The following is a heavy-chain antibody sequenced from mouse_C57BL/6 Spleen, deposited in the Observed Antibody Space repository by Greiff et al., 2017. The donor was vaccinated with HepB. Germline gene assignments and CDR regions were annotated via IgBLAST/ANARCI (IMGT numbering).Heavy chain of an antibody. Sequence: QVQLQQPGAELVKPGASVKLSCKASGYTFTEYTIHWVKQRSGQGLEWIGWFYPGSGSIKYNEKFKDKATLTADKSSSTVYMKLSRLTSEDSAVYFCARQEEETPDYYGNPWFAYWGQGTLVTVSA. V-gene: IGHV1-62-2*01. D-gene: IGHD2-1*01. CDR3: ARQEEETPDYYGNPWFAY. CDR1: GYTFTEYT. J-gene: IGHJ3*01. CDR2: FYPGSGSI.